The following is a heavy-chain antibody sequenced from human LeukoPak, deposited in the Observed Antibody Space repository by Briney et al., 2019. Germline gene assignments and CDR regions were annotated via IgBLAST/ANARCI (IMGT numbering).Heavy chain of an antibody. CDR2: INQEGSTK. D-gene: IGHD1-26*01. J-gene: IGHJ4*02. CDR3: TRDTDGSLDY. CDR1: GFTFSNSW. V-gene: IGHV3-7*01. Sequence: PGGSLRLSCAASGFTFSNSWMAWVRQALGKGLEGVANINQEGSTKHYADTLKGRFTISRDNPKNSLYLQMKNLRVDDTAVYYCTRDTDGSLDYWGQGILVTVAS.